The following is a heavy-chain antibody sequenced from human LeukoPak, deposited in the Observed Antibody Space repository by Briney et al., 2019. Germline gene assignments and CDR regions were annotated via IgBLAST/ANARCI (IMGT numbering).Heavy chain of an antibody. CDR3: AGGIFGVVINAFHS. Sequence: SETLSLTCTVSGGSISSYHWSWIRQPPGKGLEWMGDTYNSGSTNYNPSLKNRGTISVDTSKNQFSLKLTSVTAADTAVYYCAGGIFGVVINAFHSWGQGTMVTVSS. J-gene: IGHJ3*02. D-gene: IGHD3-3*01. V-gene: IGHV4-59*01. CDR1: GGSISSYH. CDR2: TYNSGST.